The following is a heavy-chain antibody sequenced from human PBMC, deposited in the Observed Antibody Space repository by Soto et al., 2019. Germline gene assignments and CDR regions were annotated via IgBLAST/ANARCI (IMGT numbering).Heavy chain of an antibody. J-gene: IGHJ4*02. CDR2: INPNSGGT. V-gene: IGHV1-2*02. CDR3: ARDLNYYDSSGYYDY. D-gene: IGHD3-22*01. Sequence: ASVKVSCKASGYTFTGYYMPWVRQAPGQGLEWMGWINPNSGGTNYAQKFQGRVTMTRDTSISTAYMELSRLRSDDTAVYYCARDLNYYDSSGYYDYWGQGTLVTVSS. CDR1: GYTFTGYY.